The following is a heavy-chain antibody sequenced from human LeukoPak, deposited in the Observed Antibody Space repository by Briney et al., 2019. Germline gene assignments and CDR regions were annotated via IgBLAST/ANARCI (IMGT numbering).Heavy chain of an antibody. CDR2: MNPNSGNT. D-gene: IGHD3-3*01. CDR3: ARTYYDFWSGFNTGRGPYYYYYMDV. CDR1: GYSFTSYD. J-gene: IGHJ6*03. V-gene: IGHV1-8*01. Sequence: GASVKVSCKASGYSFTSYDINWVRQATGQGLEWMGWMNPNSGNTGYAQKFQGRVTMTRNTSISTAYMELSSLRSEDTAVYYCARTYYDFWSGFNTGRGPYYYYYMDVWGKGTTVTVSS.